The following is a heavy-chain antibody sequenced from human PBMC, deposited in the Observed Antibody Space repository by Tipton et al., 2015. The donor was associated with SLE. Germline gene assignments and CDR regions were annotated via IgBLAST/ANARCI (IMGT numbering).Heavy chain of an antibody. V-gene: IGHV4-4*08. CDR3: ARMDYSQFQLLYFES. CDR2: IYHSGNT. CDR1: GGSISNYS. Sequence: TLSLTCTVSGGSISNYSWSWIRQPPGKGLEWIGSIYHSGNTYSNPSLKSRVTISVDTSKNQFSLKMSSVTAADTAVYFCARMDYSQFQLLYFESWGQGILVTVSS. D-gene: IGHD4-11*01. J-gene: IGHJ4*02.